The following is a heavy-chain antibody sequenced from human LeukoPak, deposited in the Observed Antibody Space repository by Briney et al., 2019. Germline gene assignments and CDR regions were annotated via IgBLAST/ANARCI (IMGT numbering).Heavy chain of an antibody. V-gene: IGHV4-39*07. CDR2: IYYSGTT. D-gene: IGHD2-15*01. CDR1: GASISSSDYY. CDR3: ARAVIVVAAATQRYWFDP. J-gene: IGHJ5*02. Sequence: SETLSLTCTVSGASISSSDYYWGWIRQSPGKGLEWIGNIYYSGTTYYNPSLRSRVTISVDTSKNQFSLKLSSVTAADTAIYYCARAVIVVAAATQRYWFDPWGQGTLVTVSS.